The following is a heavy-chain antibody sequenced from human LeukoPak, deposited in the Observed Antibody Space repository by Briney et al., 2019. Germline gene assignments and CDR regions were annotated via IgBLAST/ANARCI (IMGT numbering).Heavy chain of an antibody. V-gene: IGHV1-18*01. CDR2: ISAYNGNT. Sequence: GASVKVSCKASGYTFTSYGISWVRQAPGQGLEWMGWISAYNGNTNYAQKLQGRVTMTTDTSTSTAYMELRSLRSDDTAVYYCAKLPGWELLLLWFDPWGQGTLVTVSS. D-gene: IGHD1-26*01. CDR3: AKLPGWELLLLWFDP. CDR1: GYTFTSYG. J-gene: IGHJ5*02.